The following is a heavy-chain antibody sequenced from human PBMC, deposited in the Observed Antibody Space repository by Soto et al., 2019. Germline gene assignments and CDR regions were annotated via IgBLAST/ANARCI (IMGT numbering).Heavy chain of an antibody. V-gene: IGHV3-74*01. CDR1: GFTLSNYW. J-gene: IGHJ3*02. Sequence: GGSLRLSCAASGFTLSNYWMHWVRQTPGKGLVWVSRISSDGGSTNYADSVEGRFTISRDRAKSTLYLEMNSLRAEDTAVYYCARGSSTIRNSFEIWGQGAMVTVSS. CDR3: ARGSSTIRNSFEI. D-gene: IGHD2-2*01. CDR2: ISSDGGST.